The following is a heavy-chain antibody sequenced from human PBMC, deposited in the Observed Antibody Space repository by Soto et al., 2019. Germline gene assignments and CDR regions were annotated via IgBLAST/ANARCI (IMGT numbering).Heavy chain of an antibody. CDR1: GGSFSCYY. CDR3: ARGVYSYGGYYYYYGMDV. Sequence: SETLSLTCAVYGGSFSCYYWSWIRQPPGKGLEWMGEINHSGSTNYNPSLNRRVTISVDTSKNQFSLKLSAVTAADTAVYYCARGVYSYGGYYYYYGMDVWGQGTTVTVSS. V-gene: IGHV4-34*01. D-gene: IGHD5-18*01. CDR2: INHSGST. J-gene: IGHJ6*02.